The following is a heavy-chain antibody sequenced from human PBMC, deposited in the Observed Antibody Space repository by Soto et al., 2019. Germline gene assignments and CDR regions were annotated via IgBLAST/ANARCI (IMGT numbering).Heavy chain of an antibody. CDR2: ISYDGSNK. Sequence: QVQLVESGGGVVQPGRSLRLSCAASGFTFSSYGMHWVRQAPGKGLEWVAVISYDGSNKYYADSVKGRFTISRDNSKNTLYLQMNSLRAEVTAVYYCAKDRVWFGELLPETAGIYFDYWGQGTLVTVSS. CDR3: AKDRVWFGELLPETAGIYFDY. J-gene: IGHJ4*02. CDR1: GFTFSSYG. D-gene: IGHD3-10*01. V-gene: IGHV3-30*18.